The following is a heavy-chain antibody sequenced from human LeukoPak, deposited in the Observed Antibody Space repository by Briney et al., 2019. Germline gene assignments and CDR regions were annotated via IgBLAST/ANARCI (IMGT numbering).Heavy chain of an antibody. CDR2: ISSTGSYI. CDR1: GFTFSSYA. Sequence: GGSLRLSCAASGFTFSSYAMIWVRQAPGKGLEWVSSISSTGSYIYYADSVKGRFTISRDNAKNSLYVQMNSLRAEDTAVYYCARDPSLDYWGQGTLVTVSS. V-gene: IGHV3-21*01. J-gene: IGHJ4*02. CDR3: ARDPSLDY.